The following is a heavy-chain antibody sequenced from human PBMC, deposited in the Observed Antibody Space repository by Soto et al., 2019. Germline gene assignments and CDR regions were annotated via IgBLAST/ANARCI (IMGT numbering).Heavy chain of an antibody. CDR3: ARVGPIVVVPASTPLPPYYYGMDV. V-gene: IGHV3-30*03. CDR1: GFTFSSYG. D-gene: IGHD2-2*01. J-gene: IGHJ6*01. Sequence: GGSLRLSCAASGFTFSSYGMHWVRQAPGKGLEWVAVISYDGSNKYYADSVKGRFTISRDNSKNTLYLQMNSLRAEDTAVYYCARVGPIVVVPASTPLPPYYYGMDVRGQGTAVTVSS. CDR2: ISYDGSNK.